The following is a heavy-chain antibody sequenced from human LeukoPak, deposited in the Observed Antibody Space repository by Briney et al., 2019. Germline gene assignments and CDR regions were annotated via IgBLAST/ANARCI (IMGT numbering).Heavy chain of an antibody. Sequence: SETLSLTCSVSGVSISSYYWSWFRQPAGKGLEWIGRVFVTETTNYTPSLKGRLTISIDASKNQFSLRLDSVTAADTAVYYCASQNSSVWPMNYYNPYIDVWGKGTTVTVSS. CDR3: ASQNSSVWPMNYYNPYIDV. CDR2: VFVTETT. CDR1: GVSISSYY. V-gene: IGHV4-4*07. J-gene: IGHJ6*03. D-gene: IGHD6-19*01.